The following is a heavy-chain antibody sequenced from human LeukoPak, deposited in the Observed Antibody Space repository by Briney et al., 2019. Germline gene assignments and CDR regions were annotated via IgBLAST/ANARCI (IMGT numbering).Heavy chain of an antibody. CDR1: GGTFSSYA. J-gene: IGHJ4*02. CDR3: AREPLGCGGDCHFDY. Sequence: SVKVSCKTSGGTFSSYAFSWMRQAPGQGLEWVGRIIPIYNPVDYTQRFQGRVTITADESTNTVYMELSSLRYDDTAVYYCAREPLGCGGDCHFDYWGQGTLVTVSS. V-gene: IGHV1-69*13. D-gene: IGHD2-21*02. CDR2: IIPIYNPV.